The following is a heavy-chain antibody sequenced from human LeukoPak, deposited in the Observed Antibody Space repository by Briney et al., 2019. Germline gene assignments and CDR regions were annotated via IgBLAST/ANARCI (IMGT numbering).Heavy chain of an antibody. CDR1: GGTFSSYA. Sequence: GSSVKVSCKASGGTFSSYAISWVRQAPGQGLEWMGGIIPIFGTANYAQKFQGRVTITADKSTSTAYMELSSLRSEDTAVYYCARGASMVRGVIPSEGYYGMDVWGKGTTVTVSS. J-gene: IGHJ6*04. D-gene: IGHD3-10*01. CDR2: IIPIFGTA. V-gene: IGHV1-69*06. CDR3: ARGASMVRGVIPSEGYYGMDV.